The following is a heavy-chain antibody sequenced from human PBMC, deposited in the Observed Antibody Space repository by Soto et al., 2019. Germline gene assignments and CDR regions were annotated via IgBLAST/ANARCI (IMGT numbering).Heavy chain of an antibody. V-gene: IGHV6-1*01. CDR1: GASVSSNSAA. CDR3: ARGYEQWLVGIYYYYGMDV. CDR2: TYYRSKWYN. J-gene: IGHJ6*02. Sequence: SQTLSLTCAISGASVSSNSAAWNWIRQSPSRGLELLGRTYYRSKWYNDYAVSVKSRITINPDTSKNQFSLQLNSVTPEDTAVYYCARGYEQWLVGIYYYYGMDVWGQGTTVTVSS. D-gene: IGHD6-19*01.